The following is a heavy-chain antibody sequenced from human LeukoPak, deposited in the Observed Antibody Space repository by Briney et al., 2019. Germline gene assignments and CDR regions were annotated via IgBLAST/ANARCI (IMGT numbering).Heavy chain of an antibody. Sequence: GGSLRLSCAASGFTLSSYAMSWVRQGPGKGLEGVSAISVSGNTYHADSVKGRFTISRDSSKHTLYLHMNSLRAGDAAVYYCAKAPVTTCSGAYCYPFDYWSQGTLVTVSS. CDR1: GFTLSSYA. CDR2: ISVSGNT. J-gene: IGHJ4*02. D-gene: IGHD2-15*01. V-gene: IGHV3-23*01. CDR3: AKAPVTTCSGAYCYPFDY.